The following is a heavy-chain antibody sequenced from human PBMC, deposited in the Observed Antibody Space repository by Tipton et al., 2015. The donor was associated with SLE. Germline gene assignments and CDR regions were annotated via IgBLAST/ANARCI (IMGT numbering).Heavy chain of an antibody. Sequence: TLSLTCAVSGYSISSGYYWGWIRQPPGKGLEWIGSIYHSGSTYYNPSLKSRVTISVDTSKNQFSLKLSSVTAADTAVYYCARAYIVVVPAAPYFDYWGQGTLVTVSS. D-gene: IGHD2-2*01. CDR1: GYSISSGYY. CDR3: ARAYIVVVPAAPYFDY. CDR2: IYHSGST. J-gene: IGHJ4*02. V-gene: IGHV4-38-2*01.